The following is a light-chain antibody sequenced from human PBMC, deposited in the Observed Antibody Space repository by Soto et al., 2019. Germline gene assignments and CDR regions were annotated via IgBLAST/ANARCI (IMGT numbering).Light chain of an antibody. CDR1: SSNIGANYD. V-gene: IGLV1-40*01. Sequence: QSVLTQPPAVSGAPGQRVTISCTGSSSNIGANYDVHWYQHLPGTAPKLLIYGNSNRPSGVPDRFSGSKSGTSASLAITGLQAADEADYYCQSYDSSLSGYVVGTGTKLTVL. J-gene: IGLJ1*01. CDR2: GNS. CDR3: QSYDSSLSGYV.